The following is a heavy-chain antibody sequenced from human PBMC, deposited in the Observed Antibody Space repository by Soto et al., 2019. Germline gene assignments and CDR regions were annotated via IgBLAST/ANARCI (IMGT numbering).Heavy chain of an antibody. J-gene: IGHJ4*02. Sequence: PGGSLRLSCEASGFSFYKAWMTWVRQAPGKGLEWVGRIKSRSDGGTTDYAAPVKDTFTISRDDSKNTLYLQMNSLKTEDTAVYYCATGLAHSSTYCWGQGTLVTAPQ. CDR3: ATGLAHSSTYC. D-gene: IGHD6-13*01. V-gene: IGHV3-15*07. CDR1: GFSFYKAW. CDR2: IKSRSDGGTT.